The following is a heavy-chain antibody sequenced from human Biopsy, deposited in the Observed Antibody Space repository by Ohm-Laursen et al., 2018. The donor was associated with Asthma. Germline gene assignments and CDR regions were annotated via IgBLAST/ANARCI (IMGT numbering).Heavy chain of an antibody. CDR2: IYYSGRT. CDR3: ARATSAWYQSGPHFFDH. Sequence: SGTLSLTCFVSGDAMSTSGSYWGWIRQSPGKGLEWIGSIYYSGRTYYSPSLESRVTISADTSKNHFSLKVTSVTAADTAVYYCARATSAWYQSGPHFFDHWGPGTLVTVSS. J-gene: IGHJ5*02. CDR1: GDAMSTSGSY. V-gene: IGHV4-39*02. D-gene: IGHD6-13*01.